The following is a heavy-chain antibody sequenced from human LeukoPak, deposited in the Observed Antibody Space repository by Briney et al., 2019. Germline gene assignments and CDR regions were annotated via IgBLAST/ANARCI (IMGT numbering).Heavy chain of an antibody. V-gene: IGHV4-34*01. D-gene: IGHD6-13*01. Sequence: SETLSLTCAVYGGSFSGYYWSWIRQPPGKGLEWIGEINHSGSTNYNPSLKSRVTISVDTSKNQFSLKLSSVTAADTAVYYCAKLGYSSSWFAPYGMDVWGQGTTVTISS. CDR2: INHSGST. CDR1: GGSFSGYY. J-gene: IGHJ6*02. CDR3: AKLGYSSSWFAPYGMDV.